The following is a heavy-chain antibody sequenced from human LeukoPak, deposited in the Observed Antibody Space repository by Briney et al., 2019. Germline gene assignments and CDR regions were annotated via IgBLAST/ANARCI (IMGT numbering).Heavy chain of an antibody. D-gene: IGHD6-13*01. J-gene: IGHJ3*02. CDR3: ARDRPGIANFDI. Sequence: GGSLRLSCAASGFTFSSYSMNWVRQAPGKGLEWVSSISSSSSYIYYADSVKGRFTISRDNAKNSLYLQMNSLRAEDTAVYYCARDRPGIANFDIWGQGTTVTVSS. CDR1: GFTFSSYS. CDR2: ISSSSSYI. V-gene: IGHV3-21*01.